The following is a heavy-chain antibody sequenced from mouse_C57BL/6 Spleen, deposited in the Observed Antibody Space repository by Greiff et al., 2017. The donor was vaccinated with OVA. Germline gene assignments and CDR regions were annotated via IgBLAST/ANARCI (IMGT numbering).Heavy chain of an antibody. CDR3: ARGGWEGGFDY. V-gene: IGHV1-52*01. CDR1: GYTFTSYW. J-gene: IGHJ2*01. Sequence: VQLQQPGAELVRPGSSVKLSCKASGYTFTSYWMHWVKQRPIQGLEWIGNIDPSDSETHYNQKFKDKATLTVDKSSSTAYMQLSSLTSEDSAVYYCARGGWEGGFDYWGQGTTLTVSS. D-gene: IGHD3-3*01. CDR2: IDPSDSET.